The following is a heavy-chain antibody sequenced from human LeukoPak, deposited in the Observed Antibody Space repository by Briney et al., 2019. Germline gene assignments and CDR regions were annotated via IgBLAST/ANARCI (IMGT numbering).Heavy chain of an antibody. J-gene: IGHJ4*02. CDR3: ANYVAAAQ. CDR1: GFTFSSYA. CDR2: ISDSGGST. V-gene: IGHV3-23*01. Sequence: GGSLRLSCAASGFTFSSYAMSWVRQAPGKGLGWVSAISDSGGSTYYADSVKGRYTISRDNSENTLYLQMNSLRAGDTAVYYCANYVAAAQWGQGTLVTVSS. D-gene: IGHD6-13*01.